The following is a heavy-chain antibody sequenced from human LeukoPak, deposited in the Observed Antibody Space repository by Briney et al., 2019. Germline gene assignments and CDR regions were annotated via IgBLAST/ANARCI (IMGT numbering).Heavy chain of an antibody. CDR2: IYYSGST. V-gene: IGHV4-34*01. J-gene: IGHJ6*03. Sequence: SETLSLTCAVYGGSFSGYYWSWIRQPPGKGLEWIGSIYYSGSTYYNPSLKSRVTISVDTSKNQFSLKLSSVTAADTAVYYCARQVSSGYYYYYYYMDVWGKGTTVTVSS. D-gene: IGHD3-22*01. CDR1: GGSFSGYY. CDR3: ARQVSSGYYYYYYYMDV.